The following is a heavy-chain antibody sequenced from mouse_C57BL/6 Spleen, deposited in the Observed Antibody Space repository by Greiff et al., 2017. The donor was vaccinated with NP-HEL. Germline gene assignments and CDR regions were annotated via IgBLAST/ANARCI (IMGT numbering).Heavy chain of an antibody. V-gene: IGHV1-55*01. Sequence: VQLQQSGAELVKPGASVKMSCKASGYTFPSYWITWVKQRPGQGLEWIGDIYPGSGSTNYNEKFKSKATLTVDTSSSTAYMQLSSLTSEDSAVYYCARLWDGYFAGFAYWGQGTLVTVSA. D-gene: IGHD2-3*01. CDR3: ARLWDGYFAGFAY. CDR1: GYTFPSYW. CDR2: IYPGSGST. J-gene: IGHJ3*01.